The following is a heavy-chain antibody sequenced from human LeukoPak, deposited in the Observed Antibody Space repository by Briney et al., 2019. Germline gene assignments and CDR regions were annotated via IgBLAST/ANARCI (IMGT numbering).Heavy chain of an antibody. CDR3: ARPYHDYGVVDYFDY. Sequence: GASVKVSCKASGYTFTGYYMHWVRQAPGQGLEWMGWINPNSGGTNYAQKFQGRVTMTRDTSISTAYMELSRLRSDDTAVYYCARPYHDYGVVDYFDYWGQGTLVTVSS. CDR1: GYTFTGYY. CDR2: INPNSGGT. J-gene: IGHJ4*02. V-gene: IGHV1-2*02. D-gene: IGHD4-17*01.